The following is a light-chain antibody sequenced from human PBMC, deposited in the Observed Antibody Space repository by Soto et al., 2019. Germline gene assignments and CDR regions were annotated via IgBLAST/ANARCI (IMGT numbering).Light chain of an antibody. J-gene: IGKJ2*02. Sequence: DIQMTQSPSSLSASVGDRDTITCRASQSISTYLNWYQQKVGKAPKLLIYAASSLQRGVPSRFSGSGSGTDFTLTISSLQPEDFAAYYCQQSYSTPRTFGQGTKLEIK. CDR1: QSISTY. CDR2: AAS. CDR3: QQSYSTPRT. V-gene: IGKV1-39*01.